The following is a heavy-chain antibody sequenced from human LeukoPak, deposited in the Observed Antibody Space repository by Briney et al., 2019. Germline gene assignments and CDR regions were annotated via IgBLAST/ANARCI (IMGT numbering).Heavy chain of an antibody. CDR3: ARGKYCSGGSCYSHIIYGMDV. V-gene: IGHV4-30-2*01. CDR2: IYHSGST. D-gene: IGHD2-15*01. CDR1: GGSISSGGYS. J-gene: IGHJ6*02. Sequence: SETLSLTCAVSGGSISSGGYSWSWIRQPPGKGLEWIGYIYHSGSTYYNPSLKSRVTISVDRSKNQFSLKLSSVTAADTAVYYCARGKYCSGGSCYSHIIYGMDVWGQGTTVTVSS.